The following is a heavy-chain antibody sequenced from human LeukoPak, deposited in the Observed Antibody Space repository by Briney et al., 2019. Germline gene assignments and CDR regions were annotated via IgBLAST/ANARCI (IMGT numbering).Heavy chain of an antibody. CDR1: GYSFTSYW. Sequence: GESLKISCKGSGYSFTSYWIGWVRQMPGKGLEWMGIIYPGDSDTRYSPSFQGQVTISADKSISTAYLQWSSLKASDTAMYYCARSLNYDILTGYPFDYWGQGTLVTVSS. J-gene: IGHJ4*02. CDR3: ARSLNYDILTGYPFDY. D-gene: IGHD3-9*01. V-gene: IGHV5-51*01. CDR2: IYPGDSDT.